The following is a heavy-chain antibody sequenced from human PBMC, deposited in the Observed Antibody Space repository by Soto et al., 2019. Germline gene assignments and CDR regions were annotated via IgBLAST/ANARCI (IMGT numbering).Heavy chain of an antibody. CDR2: FDPEDGET. V-gene: IGHV1-24*01. D-gene: IGHD5-18*01. J-gene: IGHJ3*02. CDR1: GYTLTELS. CDR3: SGGYSYGYGLNAFDI. Sequence: RASVKVSCKVSGYTLTELSMRWVRQAPGKGLEWMGGFDPEDGETIYAQKFQGRVTMTEDTSTDTAYMELSSLRSEDTAVYYCSGGYSYGYGLNAFDIWGQGTMVTVSS.